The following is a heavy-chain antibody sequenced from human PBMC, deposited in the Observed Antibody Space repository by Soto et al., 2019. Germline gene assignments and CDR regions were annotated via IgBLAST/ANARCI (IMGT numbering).Heavy chain of an antibody. J-gene: IGHJ5*02. CDR3: ARERPDGARLDP. CDR2: IYYSGST. D-gene: IGHD6-6*01. CDR1: GGSISSGDYY. V-gene: IGHV4-30-4*01. Sequence: TLSLTCTVSGGSISSGDYYWRWIRQPPGKGLEWIGYIYYSGSTFYNPSLKSRLTISVDTSKNQFSLKLSSVTAADTAVYYCARERPDGARLDPWGQGTLVTVSS.